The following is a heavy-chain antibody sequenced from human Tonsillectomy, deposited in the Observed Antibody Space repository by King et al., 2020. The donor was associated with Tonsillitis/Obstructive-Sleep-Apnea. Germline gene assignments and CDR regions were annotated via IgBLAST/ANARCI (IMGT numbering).Heavy chain of an antibody. CDR2: IDPSDSYT. J-gene: IGHJ6*02. V-gene: IGHV5-10-1*03. Sequence: QLVQSGAEVKKPGESLRISCKVSGYSFTNYWINWVRQMPGKGLGWMGRIDPSDSYTNYSPSFQGHVTISADKSINTAYLQWTSLKASDTAIYYCANSYEGGFSDYYDMDIWGQGTTVTVSS. CDR3: ANSYEGGFSDYYDMDI. CDR1: GYSFTNYW. D-gene: IGHD3-16*01.